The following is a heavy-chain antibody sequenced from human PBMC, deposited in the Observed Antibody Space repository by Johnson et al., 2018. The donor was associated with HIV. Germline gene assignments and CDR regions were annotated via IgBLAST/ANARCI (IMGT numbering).Heavy chain of an antibody. J-gene: IGHJ3*02. CDR2: ISYDGSNK. CDR3: AKAWELLGRRAALDI. D-gene: IGHD1-26*01. Sequence: QMQLVESGGGLVQPGGSLRLSCAASGFTFSSYGMHWVRQAPGKGLEWVAVISYDGSNKYYADSVKGRFTISRDNSKNILYLQMHSLRTEDTAYYCAKAWELLGRRAALDIWGQGTMVTVSS. CDR1: GFTFSSYG. V-gene: IGHV3-30*18.